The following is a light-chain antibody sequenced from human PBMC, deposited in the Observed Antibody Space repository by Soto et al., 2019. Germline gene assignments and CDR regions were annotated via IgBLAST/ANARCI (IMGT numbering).Light chain of an antibody. CDR1: QDISNY. Sequence: IQMTQSPASLSASVGDRVTITCQASQDISNYLNWYQQKSGKPPKLLIYDASNLETGVPPRFSGAGSGTEFALTISSLQPEDVATYYCQQYDDLPSTFGGGTKVDIK. J-gene: IGKJ4*01. V-gene: IGKV1-33*01. CDR3: QQYDDLPST. CDR2: DAS.